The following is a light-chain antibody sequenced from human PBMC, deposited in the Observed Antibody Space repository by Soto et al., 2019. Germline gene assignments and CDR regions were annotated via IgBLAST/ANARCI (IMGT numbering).Light chain of an antibody. J-gene: IGKJ1*01. CDR2: GAS. Sequence: EIVLTQSPGTLSLSPGERATLSCRASQSVSSSYLAWYQQKPGQAPRPLIYGASSRATVIPDRFSGSGSGTDFTLTISRLEPEDFAVYYCQQYGSSPSWTFGQGTKVEIK. CDR3: QQYGSSPSWT. CDR1: QSVSSSY. V-gene: IGKV3-20*01.